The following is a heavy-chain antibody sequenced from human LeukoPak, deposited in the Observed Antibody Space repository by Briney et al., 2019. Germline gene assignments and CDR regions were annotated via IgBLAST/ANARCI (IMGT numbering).Heavy chain of an antibody. D-gene: IGHD3-10*01. CDR3: AGGPMVRGVMRTYFDY. V-gene: IGHV3-23*01. CDR2: ISXSGGST. Sequence: XAISXSGGSTYYADSVKGRFTISRDNSKNTLYLQMNSLRAEDTAVYYCAGGPMVRGVMRTYFDYWGQGTLVTVSS. J-gene: IGHJ4*02.